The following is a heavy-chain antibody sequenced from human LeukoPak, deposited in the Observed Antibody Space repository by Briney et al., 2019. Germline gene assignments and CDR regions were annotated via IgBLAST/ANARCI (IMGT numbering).Heavy chain of an antibody. CDR2: IKKDGSGI. CDR1: GFPFSNSW. V-gene: IGHV3-7*03. J-gene: IGHJ6*04. D-gene: IGHD1-26*01. Sequence: PGGSLRLSCAGSGFPFSNSWMYWARQAPGKGLEGMANIKKDGSGISYVDYVKGRFIISRDNAGNALYLQMNSLRVEDTAVYFCAVGSSMDVWVKGTVVTVAS. CDR3: AVGSSMDV.